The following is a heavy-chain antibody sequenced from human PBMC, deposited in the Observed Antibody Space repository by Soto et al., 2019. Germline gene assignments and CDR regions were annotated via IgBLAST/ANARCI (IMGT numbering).Heavy chain of an antibody. J-gene: IGHJ5*01. CDR1: GFIFSAYY. CDR3: ARGNRGFGFWFDS. V-gene: IGHV3-11*01. D-gene: IGHD3-16*01. Sequence: QVQLVDSGGKLVKSGGSLRLSCAASGFIFSAYYMTWIRQTPGKGLEWVSHISSSGITISYADSVKGRFTISRDNANNSLYLQMDSLRADDTAVYYCARGNRGFGFWFDSWGQGTPVTVSS. CDR2: ISSSGITI.